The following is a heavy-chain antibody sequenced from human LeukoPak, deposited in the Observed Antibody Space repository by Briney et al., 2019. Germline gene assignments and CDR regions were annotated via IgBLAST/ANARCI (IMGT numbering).Heavy chain of an antibody. CDR1: GFSFSSFW. V-gene: IGHV3-30*18. J-gene: IGHJ4*02. D-gene: IGHD3-10*01. CDR3: AKEYYYGSGSYYTNFDY. Sequence: GGSLRLSCTASGFSFSSFWMSWVRQAPGKGLEWVAVVSYDGSKKYYGASVKGRFTISRDNSKSTLSLQMNSLRADDTAVYYCAKEYYYGSGSYYTNFDYWGQGILVTVSS. CDR2: VSYDGSKK.